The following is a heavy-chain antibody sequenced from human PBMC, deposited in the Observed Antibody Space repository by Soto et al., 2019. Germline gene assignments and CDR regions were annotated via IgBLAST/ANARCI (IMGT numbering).Heavy chain of an antibody. CDR3: TRVVTGYYYMDV. CDR1: GYTFTSYS. J-gene: IGHJ6*03. V-gene: IGHV1-18*01. Sequence: QVQLVQSGAEVKRPGASVKVSCKASGYTFTSYSFSWVRQAPGQGPEWMGWSSGSNGKTNFAQKLQGRVTMTTDTFTNTAYMELRSLNPDDTAVYYCTRVVTGYYYMDVWGTGTTVAVSS. CDR2: SSGSNGKT. D-gene: IGHD5-18*01.